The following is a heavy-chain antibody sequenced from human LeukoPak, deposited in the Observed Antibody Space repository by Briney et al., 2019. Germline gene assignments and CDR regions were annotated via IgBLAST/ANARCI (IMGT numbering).Heavy chain of an antibody. Sequence: PGGSLRLSCAASGFTFSSYAMSWVRQAPGKGLEWVSAISGSGGSTYYADSVKGRFTISRDNSKNTRYLQMNSLRAEDTAVYYCARHPLLLGVSFDYWGQGTLVTVSS. CDR3: ARHPLLLGVSFDY. CDR1: GFTFSSYA. V-gene: IGHV3-23*01. CDR2: ISGSGGST. J-gene: IGHJ4*02. D-gene: IGHD3-22*01.